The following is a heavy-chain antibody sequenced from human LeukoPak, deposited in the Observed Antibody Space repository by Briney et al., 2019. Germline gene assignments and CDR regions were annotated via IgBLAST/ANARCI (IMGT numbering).Heavy chain of an antibody. CDR1: GGSLSGYL. J-gene: IGHJ6*03. Sequence: SETLSLTCTVSGGSLSGYLWTWIRQPPGKGLEWIGYVYDNGDTSYHPSFTGRVSISVAMSKNQFSLKLTSVLAADTAEYYCARQSDYDIDTSHYMDVWGKGTTVTVS. CDR2: VYDNGDT. V-gene: IGHV4-59*13. D-gene: IGHD3-22*01. CDR3: ARQSDYDIDTSHYMDV.